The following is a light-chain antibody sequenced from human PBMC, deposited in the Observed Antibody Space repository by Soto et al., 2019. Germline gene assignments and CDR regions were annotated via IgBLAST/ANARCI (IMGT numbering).Light chain of an antibody. CDR3: SSYTSSSTHNYV. Sequence: SALTQPASVSGSPGQSITISCTGTSSDVGGYNYVSWYQQHPGKAPKLMIYEVSNRPSGVSSRFSGSKSGNTASLTISGLQAEDEADYYCSSYTSSSTHNYVFGTGTKVTVL. V-gene: IGLV2-14*01. CDR2: EVS. CDR1: SSDVGGYNY. J-gene: IGLJ1*01.